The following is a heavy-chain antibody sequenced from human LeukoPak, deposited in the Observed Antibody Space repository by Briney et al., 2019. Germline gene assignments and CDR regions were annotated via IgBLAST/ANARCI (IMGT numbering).Heavy chain of an antibody. CDR1: GGTFSSYA. CDR3: ATDVWELLGGFDY. Sequence: GASVKVSCKASGGTFSSYAISWVRQAPGQGLEWMGGIIPIFGTANYAQKFQGRVTMTEDTSTDTAYMELSSLRSEDTAVYYCATDVWELLGGFDYWGQGTLVTVSS. V-gene: IGHV1-69*06. CDR2: IIPIFGTA. J-gene: IGHJ4*02. D-gene: IGHD1-26*01.